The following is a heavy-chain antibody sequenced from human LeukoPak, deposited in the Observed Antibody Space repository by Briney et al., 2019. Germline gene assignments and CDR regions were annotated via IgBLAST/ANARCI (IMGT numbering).Heavy chain of an antibody. CDR3: ARQTSANWFDP. CDR2: IYYTGST. V-gene: IGHV4-59*01. J-gene: IGHJ5*02. Sequence: PSETLSLTCTVSGGSISSYYWSWIRQPPGKGREWIGYIYYTGSTNYNPSLKSRVTISVDTSKNQFSLKLSSVTAADTAVYYCARQTSANWFDPWGQGTLVTVSS. CDR1: GGSISSYY.